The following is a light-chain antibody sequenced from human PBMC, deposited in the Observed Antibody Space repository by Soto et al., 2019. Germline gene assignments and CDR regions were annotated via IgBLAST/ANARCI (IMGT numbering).Light chain of an antibody. J-gene: IGKJ4*01. CDR2: GSS. Sequence: DIQMTQSPSAMSASAVARVTITSRASQGINHYLAWFQVKPGKVPKRLIYGSSSLQSGVTSRFSGSGSGTEVTLTISSLQPEDSAGYYCLQHNSYPLTFGGGTKVDIK. CDR3: LQHNSYPLT. CDR1: QGINHY. V-gene: IGKV1-17*03.